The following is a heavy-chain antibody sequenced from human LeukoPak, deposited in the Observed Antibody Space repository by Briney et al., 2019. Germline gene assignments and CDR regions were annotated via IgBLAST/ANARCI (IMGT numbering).Heavy chain of an antibody. Sequence: GGSLRLSCAASGFTFSSFSMTWVRQAPGKGLEWVSSISWNSGSIGYADSVKGRSTISRDNAKSSLYLQMNSLRAEDTALYYCAKDFGSSGWVSFDYWGQGTLVTVSS. CDR2: ISWNSGSI. CDR3: AKDFGSSGWVSFDY. D-gene: IGHD6-19*01. V-gene: IGHV3-9*01. CDR1: GFTFSSFS. J-gene: IGHJ4*02.